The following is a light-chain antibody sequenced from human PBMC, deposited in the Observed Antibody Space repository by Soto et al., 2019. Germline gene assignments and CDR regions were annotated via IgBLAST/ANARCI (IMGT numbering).Light chain of an antibody. J-gene: IGKJ1*01. Sequence: IVWTQSPGTLSLSPGETATLSCRASQSVDSNYLAWYQQKPGQAPRLLIYGASRRSTGIPDRFSGGGSGTDFTLTISRLEPEDFAVYYCQQYSSGMFGQGTKVHIK. CDR1: QSVDSNY. CDR3: QQYSSGM. CDR2: GAS. V-gene: IGKV3-20*01.